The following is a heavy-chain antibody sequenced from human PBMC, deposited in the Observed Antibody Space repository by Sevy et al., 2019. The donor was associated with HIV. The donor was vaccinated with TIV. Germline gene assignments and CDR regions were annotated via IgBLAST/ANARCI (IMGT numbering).Heavy chain of an antibody. CDR1: GFTFSSYG. J-gene: IGHJ4*02. CDR3: ASPYDSSGYYYFDY. V-gene: IGHV3-30*02. CDR2: IRYDGSKK. Sequence: GGSLRLSFAASGFTFSSYGMHWVRQAPGKGLEWVAFIRYDGSKKYYADSVKGRFTISRDNSKNTLYLQMNSLRAEDTAVYYCASPYDSSGYYYFDYWGQGTLVTVSS. D-gene: IGHD3-22*01.